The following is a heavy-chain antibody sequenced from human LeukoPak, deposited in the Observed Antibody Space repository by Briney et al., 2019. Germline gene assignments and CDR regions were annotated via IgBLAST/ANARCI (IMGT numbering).Heavy chain of an antibody. CDR3: ARVSSPWSPRDAFDI. CDR2: THYKSKWYN. V-gene: IGHV6-1*01. Sequence: SQTLSLTCAISGDSVSSNSATWNWIRQSPSRGLEWLGRTHYKSKWYNDYAVSVKSRITINSDTSKNQFSLQLNSVTPEDTAVYYCARVSSPWSPRDAFDIWGQGTVVTVSS. D-gene: IGHD1-26*01. J-gene: IGHJ3*02. CDR1: GDSVSSNSAT.